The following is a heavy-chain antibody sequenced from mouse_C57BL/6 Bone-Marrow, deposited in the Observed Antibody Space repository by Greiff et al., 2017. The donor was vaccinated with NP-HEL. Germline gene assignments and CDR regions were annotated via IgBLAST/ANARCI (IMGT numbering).Heavy chain of an antibody. V-gene: IGHV1-50*01. CDR2: IDPSDSYT. D-gene: IGHD2-3*01. Sequence: QVQLQQPGAELVKPGASVKLSCKASGYTFTSYWMQWVKQRPGQGLEWIGEIDPSDSYTNYNQKFKGKATLTVDTSSSTAYMQLSSLTSEDSAVYYCAREEWLLRPFSYAMDYWGQGTSVTVSS. CDR3: AREEWLLRPFSYAMDY. CDR1: GYTFTSYW. J-gene: IGHJ4*01.